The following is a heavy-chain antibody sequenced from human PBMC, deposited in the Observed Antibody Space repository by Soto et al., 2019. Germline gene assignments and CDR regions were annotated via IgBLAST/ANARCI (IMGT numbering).Heavy chain of an antibody. CDR1: GFTFSSYA. CDR2: ISGSGGST. D-gene: IGHD1-26*01. V-gene: IGHV3-23*01. Sequence: GGSLRLSCAASGFTFSSYAMSWVRQAPGKGLEWVSAISGSGGSTYYADSVKGRFTISRDNSKNTLYLQMNSLRAEDTAVYYCAKAPGLYSGSYYYYGMDVWGQGTTVTVSS. J-gene: IGHJ6*02. CDR3: AKAPGLYSGSYYYYGMDV.